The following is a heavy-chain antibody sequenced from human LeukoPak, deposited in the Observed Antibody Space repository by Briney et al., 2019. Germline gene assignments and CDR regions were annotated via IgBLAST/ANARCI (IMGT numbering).Heavy chain of an antibody. CDR2: ISYSGST. V-gene: IGHV4-61*01. J-gene: IGHJ5*02. CDR1: GGSISRSSYY. CDR3: AREGTAGTNLNWFDP. D-gene: IGHD1-1*01. Sequence: SETLSLTCTVSGGSISRSSYYWSWIRQPPGKGLEWIGYISYSGSTNFNPSLKSRVTISVDTSKNQFSLKLSSVTAADTAVYYCAREGTAGTNLNWFDPWGQGTLVTVSS.